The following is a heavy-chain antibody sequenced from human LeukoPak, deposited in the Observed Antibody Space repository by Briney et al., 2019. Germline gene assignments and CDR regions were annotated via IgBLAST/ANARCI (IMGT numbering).Heavy chain of an antibody. CDR2: ISSSSTI. D-gene: IGHD1-1*01. V-gene: IGHV3-48*02. CDR3: ARDDWNDY. J-gene: IGHJ4*02. Sequence: GGSLRLSCAASGFTFSSYSMNWVRQAPGKGLEWVSYISSSSTIYYADSVKGRFTISRDNAKNSLYLQMNSLRDEDTAVYYCARDDWNDYWGQGTLVTVSS. CDR1: GFTFSSYS.